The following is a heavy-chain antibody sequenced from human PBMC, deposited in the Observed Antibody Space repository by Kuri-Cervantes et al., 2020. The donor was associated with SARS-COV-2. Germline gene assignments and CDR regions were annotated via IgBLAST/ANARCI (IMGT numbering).Heavy chain of an antibody. D-gene: IGHD4-23*01. V-gene: IGHV4-59*11. J-gene: IGHJ4*02. CDR1: GGSISSHY. CDR2: IYYSGST. CDR3: ARDLGGSNYGGGDY. Sequence: ETLSLTCTVSGGSISSHYWSWIRQPPGKGLEWIGYIYYSGSTNYNPSLKSRVTISVDTSKNQFSLKLSSVTAADTAVYYCARDLGGSNYGGGDYWGQGTLVTVSS.